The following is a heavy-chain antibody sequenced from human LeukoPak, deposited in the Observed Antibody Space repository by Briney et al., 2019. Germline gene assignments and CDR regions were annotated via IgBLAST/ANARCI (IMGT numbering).Heavy chain of an antibody. CDR2: ISWNSGNI. V-gene: IGHV3-9*01. J-gene: IGHJ4*02. CDR1: GFTFDDYA. D-gene: IGHD5-12*01. CDR3: AKAIVATISDYFDY. Sequence: GGSLRLSCAASGFTFDDYAMHWVRQAPGKGLEWASGISWNSGNIGYADSVKGRFTFSRDNAKNSLYLQMNSLRAEDTALYYCAKAIVATISDYFDYWGQGTLVTVSS.